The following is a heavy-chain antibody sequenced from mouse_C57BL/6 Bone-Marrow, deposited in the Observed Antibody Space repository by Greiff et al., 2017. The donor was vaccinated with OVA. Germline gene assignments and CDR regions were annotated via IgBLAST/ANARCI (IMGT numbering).Heavy chain of an antibody. CDR3: ARDGGYYGSSLYYYAMDY. Sequence: EVQGVESGGGLVQSGRSLRLSCATSGFTFSDFYMEWVRQAPGKGLEWIAASRNKANDYTTEYSASVKGRFIVSRDTSQSILYLQMNALRAEDTAIYYCARDGGYYGSSLYYYAMDYWGQGTSVTVSS. CDR2: SRNKANDYTT. CDR1: GFTFSDFY. D-gene: IGHD1-1*01. V-gene: IGHV7-1*01. J-gene: IGHJ4*01.